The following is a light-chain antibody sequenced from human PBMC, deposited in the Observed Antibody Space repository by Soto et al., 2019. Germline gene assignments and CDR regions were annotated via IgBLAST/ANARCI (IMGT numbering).Light chain of an antibody. CDR3: AVWDDSLNGVV. CDR2: YDD. CDR1: SSNVGNNA. J-gene: IGLJ2*01. V-gene: IGLV1-36*01. Sequence: QLALTQPPSVSEAPRQRVTISCSGSSSNVGNNAVNWYQQLPGKAPKLLIYYDDLLPSGVSDRFSGSKSGTSASLAISGLQSEDEADYYCAVWDDSLNGVVFGGGTKLTVL.